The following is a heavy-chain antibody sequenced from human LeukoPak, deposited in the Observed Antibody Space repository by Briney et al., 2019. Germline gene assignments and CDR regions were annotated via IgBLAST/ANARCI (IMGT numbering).Heavy chain of an antibody. J-gene: IGHJ5*02. CDR2: ISSSSSYI. Sequence: GGSLRLSCAASGFTFSSYSMNWVRQAPGKGLEWVSSISSSSSYIYYADSVKGRFTISRDNVKNSLYLQMNSLRAEDTAVYYCARRGWQQLEPFDPWGQGTLVTVSS. CDR1: GFTFSSYS. D-gene: IGHD6-13*01. V-gene: IGHV3-21*01. CDR3: ARRGWQQLEPFDP.